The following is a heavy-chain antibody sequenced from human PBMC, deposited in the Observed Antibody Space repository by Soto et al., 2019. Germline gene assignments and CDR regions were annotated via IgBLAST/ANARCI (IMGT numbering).Heavy chain of an antibody. CDR2: ISGSGGST. D-gene: IGHD2-2*01. J-gene: IGHJ4*02. V-gene: IGHV3-23*01. CDR3: ANAEEYQLLPEYFDY. CDR1: GFTFSSYA. Sequence: GGSLRLSCAASGFTFSSYAMSWVRQAPGKGLEWVSAISGSGGSTYYADSVKGRFTISRDNSKNTLYLQMNSLRAEDTAVYYCANAEEYQLLPEYFDYWGQGTLVTVSS.